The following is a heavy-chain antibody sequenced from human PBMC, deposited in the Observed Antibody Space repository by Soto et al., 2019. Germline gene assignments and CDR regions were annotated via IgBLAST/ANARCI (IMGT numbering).Heavy chain of an antibody. D-gene: IGHD3-9*01. V-gene: IGHV1-69*06. J-gene: IGHJ3*02. CDR1: EGIFTNYA. CDR2: IIAIFGPA. CDR3: ARDRHSSISYAFDI. Sequence: ASVKVSCKSSEGIFTNYAINWVGQAPGQRLEWMGGIIAIFGPANYAQRFQARVTITADKSTSTVYMELSSLRSEDSAVYYCARDRHSSISYAFDIWG.